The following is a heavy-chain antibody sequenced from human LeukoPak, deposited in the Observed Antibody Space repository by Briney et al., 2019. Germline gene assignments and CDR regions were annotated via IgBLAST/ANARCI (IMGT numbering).Heavy chain of an antibody. Sequence: ASVKVSCKASGYRFTGYCVHWVRQAPGQGLEWMAWINPNGGTTNYAQKFQGRVTMIRDTSISTAYMELSNLRSDDTAVYYCARTSDYYNYYFDYWGQGTPVTVSS. CDR2: INPNGGTT. CDR1: GYRFTGYC. D-gene: IGHD4-11*01. CDR3: ARTSDYYNYYFDY. V-gene: IGHV1-2*02. J-gene: IGHJ4*02.